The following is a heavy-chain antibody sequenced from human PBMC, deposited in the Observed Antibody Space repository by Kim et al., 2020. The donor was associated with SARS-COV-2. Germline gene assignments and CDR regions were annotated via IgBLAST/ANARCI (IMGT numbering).Heavy chain of an antibody. Sequence: GESLKISCKGSGYSFTSYWIGWVRQMPGKGLEWMGIIYPGDSDTRYSPSFQGQVTISADKSISTAYLQWSSLKASDTAMYYCARLEYGSGSYYSGYGAFDIWAKGQWSPSLQ. V-gene: IGHV5-51*01. D-gene: IGHD3-10*01. J-gene: IGHJ3*02. CDR3: ARLEYGSGSYYSGYGAFDI. CDR2: IYPGDSDT. CDR1: GYSFTSYW.